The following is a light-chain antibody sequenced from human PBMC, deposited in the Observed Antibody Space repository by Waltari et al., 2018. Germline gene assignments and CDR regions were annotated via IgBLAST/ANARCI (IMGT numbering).Light chain of an antibody. V-gene: IGLV6-57*01. CDR3: QSYDSSSLWV. CDR2: EDN. CDR1: SGSIPSNY. Sequence: NFMLTQPHSVSESPGKTVTISCTRSSGSIPSNYVQWYQQRPGSSPTTVIYEDNQRPSGVPDRFSGSIDSSSNSASLTISGLKTEDEADYYCQSYDSSSLWVFGGGTKLTVL. J-gene: IGLJ3*02.